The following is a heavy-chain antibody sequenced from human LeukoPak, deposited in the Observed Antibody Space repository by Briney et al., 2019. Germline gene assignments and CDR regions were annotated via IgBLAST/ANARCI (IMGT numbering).Heavy chain of an antibody. CDR2: IYYSGST. D-gene: IGHD3-16*01. Sequence: SQTLSLTCAVSGCSISSGYYWGWIRQPPGKGLEWIGSIYYSGSTYYNPSLKSRVTISVDTSKNQFSLKLSSVTAADTAVYYCARGSLGLTWGQGTLVTVSS. CDR1: GCSISSGYY. CDR3: ARGSLGLT. V-gene: IGHV4-38-2*01. J-gene: IGHJ5*02.